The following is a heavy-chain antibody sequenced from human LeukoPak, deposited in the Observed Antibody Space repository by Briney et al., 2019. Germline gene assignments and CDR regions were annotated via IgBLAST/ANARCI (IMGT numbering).Heavy chain of an antibody. D-gene: IGHD6-19*01. CDR2: IGIRGDT. Sequence: GGSLRLSCAASGFTFIDYDMHWVRQVIGKGLEWVSAIGIRGDTHYSGSVKGRFTISRENAESSLCLQMNSLRAEDTAVYYCARGGIQVSGIDGFDYWGQGTLVTVSS. J-gene: IGHJ4*02. V-gene: IGHV3-13*01. CDR1: GFTFIDYD. CDR3: ARGGIQVSGIDGFDY.